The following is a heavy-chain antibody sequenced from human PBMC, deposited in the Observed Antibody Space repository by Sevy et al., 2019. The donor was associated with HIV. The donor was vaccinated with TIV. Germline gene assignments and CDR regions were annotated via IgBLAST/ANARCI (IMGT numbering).Heavy chain of an antibody. CDR2: VYPNSGGT. V-gene: IGHV1-2*06. J-gene: IGHJ6*02. CDR3: ARDGSGGTTNSGMDV. CDR1: GYTFTDDY. Sequence: ASVKVSCKASGYTFTDDYLHWVRQAPGQGLEWMGRVYPNSGGTNYAQKFQGRVTMTRDTSISTAYMELSRLRFDDTAVYYCARDGSGGTTNSGMDVWGQGTTVTVS. D-gene: IGHD1-7*01.